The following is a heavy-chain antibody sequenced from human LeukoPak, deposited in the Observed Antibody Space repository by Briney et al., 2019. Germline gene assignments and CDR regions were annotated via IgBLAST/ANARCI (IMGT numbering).Heavy chain of an antibody. V-gene: IGHV3-30*04. Sequence: PLGSLRLSCAASGFTLSSYAMHWVRHAPGKGLGWGAVISYDGSNKYYADSVKGRFTISRDNSKNTLYLQINSLRAEDTAVYYCARDLIAGPGDAFDIWGQGTMVTVSS. CDR1: GFTLSSYA. D-gene: IGHD3-10*01. J-gene: IGHJ3*02. CDR3: ARDLIAGPGDAFDI. CDR2: ISYDGSNK.